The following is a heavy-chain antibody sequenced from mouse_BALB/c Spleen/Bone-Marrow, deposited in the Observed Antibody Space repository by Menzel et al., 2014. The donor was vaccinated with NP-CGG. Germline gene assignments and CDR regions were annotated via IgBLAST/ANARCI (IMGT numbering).Heavy chain of an antibody. CDR2: ISNGGGST. CDR3: ARRGWYYAMDY. J-gene: IGHJ4*01. V-gene: IGHV5-12*02. D-gene: IGHD2-3*01. CDR1: GFTFSDYY. Sequence: EVKLMESGGGLVQPGGSLKLSCATSGFTFSDYYMYWVRQTPEKGLEWVAYISNGGGSTYYPDTVKGRFTISRDNAKNTLFLQMIRLKSEDTAMYYCARRGWYYAMDYWGQGTSVTVSS.